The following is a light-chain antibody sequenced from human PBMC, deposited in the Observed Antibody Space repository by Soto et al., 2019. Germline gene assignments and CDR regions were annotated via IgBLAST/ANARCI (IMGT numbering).Light chain of an antibody. CDR3: QQRRNWPPIT. CDR1: QSGGSY. J-gene: IGKJ5*01. Sequence: EIVLTQSPAPLSLSPGQRATLSCRAIQSGGSYFAWYRQKPGQPPRLLIYDASNRATGIPARFSGSGSGTDFTLTISSLEPEDFAVYYCQQRRNWPPITCGQGTRLVIK. V-gene: IGKV3-11*01. CDR2: DAS.